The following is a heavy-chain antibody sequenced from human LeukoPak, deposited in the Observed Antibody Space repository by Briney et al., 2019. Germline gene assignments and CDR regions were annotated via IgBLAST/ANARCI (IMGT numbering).Heavy chain of an antibody. D-gene: IGHD6-13*01. CDR2: ICYDGSKK. J-gene: IGHJ4*02. CDR3: AKDLTAAAGTDY. CDR1: GFTFSSYG. V-gene: IGHV3-33*06. Sequence: PGGSLRLSCAASGFTFSSYGLHWVRQAPGKGMEGVAVICYDGSKKYYADSVKGRFTISRDNSKNTLYLQMNSLRAEDTAVYYCAKDLTAAAGTDYWGQGTLVTVSS.